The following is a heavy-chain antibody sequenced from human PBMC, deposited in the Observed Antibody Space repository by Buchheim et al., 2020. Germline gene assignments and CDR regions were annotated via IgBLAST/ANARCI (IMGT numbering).Heavy chain of an antibody. CDR2: IGGVGTGANT. D-gene: IGHD7-27*01. CDR3: AKGSPIALGILDY. CDR1: GFTFSTYA. V-gene: IGHV3-23*01. Sequence: EVQLLESGGGLVQPGGSLRLSCAASGFTFSTYAMSWVRQAPGKGLEWVSGIGGVGTGANTYYTDSVKGRFTISRDSSTNTLVLQMNSLRADDTAVYYCAKGSPIALGILDYWGQGTL. J-gene: IGHJ4*02.